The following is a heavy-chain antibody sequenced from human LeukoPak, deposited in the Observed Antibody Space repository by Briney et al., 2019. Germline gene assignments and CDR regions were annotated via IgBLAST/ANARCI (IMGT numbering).Heavy chain of an antibody. J-gene: IGHJ4*02. CDR1: GFTFSSYA. V-gene: IGHV3-30*04. Sequence: PGGSLRLSCAASGFTFSSYAMHWVRQAPGKGLEWVAVISYDGSNKYYADSVKGRFTISRDNSKNTLYLQMNSLRAEDTAVCYCAKVGYYDSSGYLDYWGQGTLVTVSS. CDR2: ISYDGSNK. D-gene: IGHD3-22*01. CDR3: AKVGYYDSSGYLDY.